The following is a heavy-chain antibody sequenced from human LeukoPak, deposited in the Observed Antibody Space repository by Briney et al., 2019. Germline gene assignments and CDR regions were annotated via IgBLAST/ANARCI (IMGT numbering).Heavy chain of an antibody. CDR3: ARDRQIQHDYYYYYGMDV. CDR1: GFTFSDYY. Sequence: GGSLRLSCAASGFTFSDYYMSWIRQAPGKGLEWVSYISSSGSTIYYPDSVKGRFTISRDNAKNSLYLQMNSLRADDTAVYYCARDRQIQHDYYYYYGMDVWGQGTTVTVSS. CDR2: ISSSGSTI. D-gene: IGHD2-2*01. J-gene: IGHJ6*02. V-gene: IGHV3-11*01.